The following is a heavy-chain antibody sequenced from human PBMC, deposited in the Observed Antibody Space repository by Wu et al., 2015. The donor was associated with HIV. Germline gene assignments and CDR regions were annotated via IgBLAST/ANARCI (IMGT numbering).Heavy chain of an antibody. D-gene: IGHD6-13*01. Sequence: QVHLVQSGAEVKKPGASVKVSCKASGYAFISYGISWVRQAPGQGLEWMGWISTYNANTNYAQKFQGRVTMTTDTSTSTAFMELRSLRSDDTAVYYCASRIVEAGRPFDNWGQGTLSPSPQ. V-gene: IGHV1-18*01. J-gene: IGHJ4*02. CDR2: ISTYNANT. CDR3: ASRIVEAGRPFDN. CDR1: GYAFISYG.